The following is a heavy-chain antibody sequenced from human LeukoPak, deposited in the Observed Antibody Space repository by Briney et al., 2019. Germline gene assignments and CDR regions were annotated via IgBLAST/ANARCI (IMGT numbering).Heavy chain of an antibody. D-gene: IGHD5-12*01. CDR1: GDSISYFY. V-gene: IGHV4-59*01. CDR2: IYYTGST. J-gene: IGHJ6*03. CDR3: ARVVYSGYDFRGAMDV. Sequence: SETLSLTCSVSGDSISYFYWSWIRQAAGKGLEWIGYIYYTGSTNHNPSLKSRVTISVDTSKNQFSLKLSSVTAADTAVYYCARVVYSGYDFRGAMDVWGKGTTVTVSS.